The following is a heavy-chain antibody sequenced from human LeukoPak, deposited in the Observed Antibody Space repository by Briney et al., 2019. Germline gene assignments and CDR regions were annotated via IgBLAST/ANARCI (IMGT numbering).Heavy chain of an antibody. D-gene: IGHD4-17*01. CDR2: ISWDGGST. CDR1: GFTFDDYA. J-gene: IGHJ4*02. Sequence: GGSLRLSCAASGFTFDDYAMHWVRQAPGKGLEWVSLISWDGGSTYYADSVKGRFTISRDNSKNSLYLQMNSLRAEDTAVYYCTRSDDYGASGDYWGQGTLVTVSS. CDR3: TRSDDYGASGDY. V-gene: IGHV3-43D*03.